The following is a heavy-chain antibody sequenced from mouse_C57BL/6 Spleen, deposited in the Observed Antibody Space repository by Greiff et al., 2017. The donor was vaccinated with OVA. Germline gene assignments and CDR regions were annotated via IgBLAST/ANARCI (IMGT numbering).Heavy chain of an antibody. CDR2: IYPGSGST. J-gene: IGHJ1*03. D-gene: IGHD1-1*01. CDR3: ARRITTVVARYFDV. V-gene: IGHV1-55*01. CDR1: GYTFTSYW. Sequence: QVQLQQPGAELVKPGASVKMSCKASGYTFTSYWITWVKQRPGQGLEWIGDIYPGSGSTNYNEKFKSKATLTVDTSSSTAYMQISSLTSEDSAVYYCARRITTVVARYFDVWGTGTTVTVSS.